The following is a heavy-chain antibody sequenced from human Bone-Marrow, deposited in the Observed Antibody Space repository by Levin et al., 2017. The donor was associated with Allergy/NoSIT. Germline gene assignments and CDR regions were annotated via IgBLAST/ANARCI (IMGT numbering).Heavy chain of an antibody. V-gene: IGHV3-9*01. CDR1: GFSFADYA. Sequence: GGSLRLSCAASGFSFADYAMHWVRQAPGKGLEWVSGISSSSGSIGYADSVKGRFTISRDNTENSLTLQMNSLRAEDTAVYYCARGIIGDVRVAHKEAFDIWGQGTMVSVSS. J-gene: IGHJ3*02. CDR3: ARGIIGDVRVAHKEAFDI. D-gene: IGHD2-8*02. CDR2: ISSSSGSI.